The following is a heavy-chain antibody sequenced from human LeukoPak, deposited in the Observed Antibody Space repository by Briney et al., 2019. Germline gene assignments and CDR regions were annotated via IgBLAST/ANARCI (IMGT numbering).Heavy chain of an antibody. CDR3: ASTTVDPGNAFDI. D-gene: IGHD4-23*01. J-gene: IGHJ3*02. CDR2: INPSGGST. V-gene: IGHV1-46*03. Sequence: GASVKASCKASGYTFTSYYMHWVRQAPGQGLEWMGIINPSGGSTSYAQKFQGRVTMTRDTSTSTVYTELSSLRSEDTAVYNCASTTVDPGNAFDIWGQGTMVTVSS. CDR1: GYTFTSYY.